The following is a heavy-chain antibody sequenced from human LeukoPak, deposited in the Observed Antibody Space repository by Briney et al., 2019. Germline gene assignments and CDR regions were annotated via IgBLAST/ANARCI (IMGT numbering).Heavy chain of an antibody. J-gene: IGHJ4*02. D-gene: IGHD3-22*01. CDR1: GFTFSSYS. CDR2: ISSSSSYI. V-gene: IGHV3-21*01. CDR3: ARDLGYYDSSGYYDY. Sequence: PGGSLRLSCAASGFTFSSYSMNWVRQAPGKGLEWVSSISSSSSYIYYADSVKGRFIISRDNAKNSLYLQMNSLRAEDTAVYYCARDLGYYDSSGYYDYWGQGTLVTVSS.